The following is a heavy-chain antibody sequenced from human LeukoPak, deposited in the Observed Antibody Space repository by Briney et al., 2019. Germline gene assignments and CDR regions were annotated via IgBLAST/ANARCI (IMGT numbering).Heavy chain of an antibody. Sequence: PSETLSLTCAVYGGSFSGYYWSWIRQPPGKGLEGIGEINHSGSTNYNPSLKSRVTISVDTSKNQFSLKLSSVTAADTAVYYCARAREWELLGDYFDYWGQGTLVTVSS. D-gene: IGHD1-26*01. V-gene: IGHV4-34*01. CDR1: GGSFSGYY. CDR3: ARAREWELLGDYFDY. CDR2: INHSGST. J-gene: IGHJ4*02.